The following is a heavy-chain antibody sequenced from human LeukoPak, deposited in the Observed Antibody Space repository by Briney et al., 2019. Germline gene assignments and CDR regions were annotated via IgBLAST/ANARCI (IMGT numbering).Heavy chain of an antibody. CDR1: GYSFTSYW. J-gene: IGHJ4*02. CDR2: ISAYNGNT. V-gene: IGHV1-18*04. D-gene: IGHD3-22*01. Sequence: GESLKISCKGSGYSFTSYWIGWVRQAPGQGLEWMGWISAYNGNTNYAQKLQGRVTMTTDTSTSTAYMELRSLRSDDTAVYYCARGDDFYTYYYDSSGPYYFDYWSQGTLVTVSS. CDR3: ARGDDFYTYYYDSSGPYYFDY.